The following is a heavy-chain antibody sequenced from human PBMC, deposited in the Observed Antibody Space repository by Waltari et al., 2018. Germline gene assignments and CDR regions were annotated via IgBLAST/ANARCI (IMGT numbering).Heavy chain of an antibody. Sequence: QVQLQESGPGLVKPSETLSLTCTVSGDSITHYYWGWIRQPPGMRLEWIGYISHTGITRYSPSLKSRVTISVDTSKNQFSLRLESVSAADTAVYYCARSFDFWSGYSLGYWGQGTLVTVAS. V-gene: IGHV4-59*01. D-gene: IGHD3-3*01. CDR2: ISHTGIT. J-gene: IGHJ4*02. CDR3: ARSFDFWSGYSLGY. CDR1: GDSITHYY.